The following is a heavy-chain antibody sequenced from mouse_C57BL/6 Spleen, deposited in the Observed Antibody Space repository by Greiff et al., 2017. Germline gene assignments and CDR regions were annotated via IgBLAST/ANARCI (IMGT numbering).Heavy chain of an antibody. D-gene: IGHD2-2*01. Sequence: VKVVESGPGLVAPSQSLSITCTVSGFSLTSYGVHWVRQPPGKGLEWLVVIWSDGSTTYNSALKSRLSISKDNSKSQVFLKMNSLQTDDTAMYYCARGEGYDSYYAMDYWGQGTSVTVSS. CDR2: IWSDGST. V-gene: IGHV2-6*03. CDR1: GFSLTSYG. J-gene: IGHJ4*01. CDR3: ARGEGYDSYYAMDY.